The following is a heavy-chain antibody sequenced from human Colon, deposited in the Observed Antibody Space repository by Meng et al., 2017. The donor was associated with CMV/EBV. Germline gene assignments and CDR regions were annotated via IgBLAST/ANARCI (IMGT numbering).Heavy chain of an antibody. Sequence: GSLRLSCSVSGDAISSSRYYWDWVRQSPGKGLEWIGSIYYSTTTFYNPSLRGRITISGDTSKNQISLKLTSVTAADTAKYYCARVVGTSSGFRYYFDFWGQGAQVTVSS. D-gene: IGHD3-22*01. J-gene: IGHJ4*02. V-gene: IGHV4-39*07. CDR3: ARVVGTSSGFRYYFDF. CDR1: GDAISSSRYY. CDR2: IYYSTTT.